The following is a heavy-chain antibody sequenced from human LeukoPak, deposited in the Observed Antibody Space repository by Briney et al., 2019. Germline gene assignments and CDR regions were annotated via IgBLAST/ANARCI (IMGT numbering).Heavy chain of an antibody. V-gene: IGHV3-23*01. Sequence: PGGSLRLSCAASGFTFSSYAMSWVRQAPGKGLEWVSAISGSGGSTYYADSVKGRFTISRDNSKNTLYLQMNSLRAEDTAVYYCANLDLNVVVVAATRSALWGQGTLVTVSS. CDR1: GFTFSSYA. D-gene: IGHD2-15*01. CDR2: ISGSGGST. CDR3: ANLDLNVVVVAATRSAL. J-gene: IGHJ4*02.